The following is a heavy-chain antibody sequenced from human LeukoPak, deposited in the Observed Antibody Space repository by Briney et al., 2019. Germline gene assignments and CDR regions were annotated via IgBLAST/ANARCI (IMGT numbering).Heavy chain of an antibody. Sequence: SETLSLTCTVSGGSISSSSYYWSWIRQHPGKGLEWIGYIYYSGSTYYNPSLKSRVTISVDTSKNQFSLKLSSVTAADTAVYYCARDMGYYDSSGYPDAFDIWGQGTMVTVSS. CDR2: IYYSGST. D-gene: IGHD3-22*01. J-gene: IGHJ3*02. CDR1: GGSISSSSYY. CDR3: ARDMGYYDSSGYPDAFDI. V-gene: IGHV4-31*03.